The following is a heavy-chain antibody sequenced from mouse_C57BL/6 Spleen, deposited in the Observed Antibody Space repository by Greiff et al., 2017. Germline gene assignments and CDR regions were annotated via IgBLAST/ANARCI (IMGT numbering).Heavy chain of an antibody. D-gene: IGHD5-2*01. CDR3: ASNNEYPFAY. CDR1: GFSLTSYG. CDR2: IWGVGST. J-gene: IGHJ3*01. V-gene: IGHV2-6*01. Sequence: VHLVESGPGLVAPSQSLSITCTVSGFSLTSYGVDWVRQSPGKGLEWMGVIWGVGSTNYNSALKSKLSISKDNSKSQVFLKMISMQTDDTAMYYCASNNEYPFAYWGQGTLVTVSA.